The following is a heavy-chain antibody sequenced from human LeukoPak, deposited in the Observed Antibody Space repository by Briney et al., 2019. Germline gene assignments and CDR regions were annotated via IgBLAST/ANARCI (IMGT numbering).Heavy chain of an antibody. V-gene: IGHV3-23*01. CDR1: GFTFSSYA. CDR3: AKAAYCTSTSCHFSGYAQRPLDS. D-gene: IGHD2-2*01. J-gene: IGHJ4*02. Sequence: GGSLRLSCAASGFTFSSYAMSWVRQAPGKGLEWVSAISGSGGSTYYADSVKGRFTISRDNSKNTMYLQMNSLRAEDTAVYYCAKAAYCTSTSCHFSGYAQRPLDSWGQGTLGTVS. CDR2: ISGSGGST.